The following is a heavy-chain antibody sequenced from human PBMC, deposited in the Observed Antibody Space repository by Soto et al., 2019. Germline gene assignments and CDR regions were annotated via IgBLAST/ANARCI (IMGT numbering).Heavy chain of an antibody. CDR2: FSPIFRAS. J-gene: IGHJ4*02. D-gene: IGHD1-26*01. V-gene: IGHV1-69*12. Sequence: QVQLVQSGAEVKEPGSSVRVSCKASGGSFSSYSFSWVRQAPGQGLEWMGGFSPIFRASNYAQKFLARLTITADESTSTAYMELSSLTFEDTAVYYCARGVTSGSFPPFDYWGQGTLVTVFS. CDR1: GGSFSSYS. CDR3: ARGVTSGSFPPFDY.